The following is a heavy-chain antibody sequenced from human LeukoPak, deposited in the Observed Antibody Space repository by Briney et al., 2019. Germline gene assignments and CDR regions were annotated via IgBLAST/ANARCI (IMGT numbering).Heavy chain of an antibody. J-gene: IGHJ4*02. CDR1: GYTFNTHY. V-gene: IGHV1-46*02. Sequence: RASVKVYCKASGYTFNTHYIHWVRQAPGQGLEWMGMFNPHGRPRHSQKFQGRVTMTRDTSTTTVTMELSSLRSEDTAVYYCARTVYDILSGFDYWGQGTLVTVSS. CDR2: FNPHGRP. D-gene: IGHD3-9*01. CDR3: ARTVYDILSGFDY.